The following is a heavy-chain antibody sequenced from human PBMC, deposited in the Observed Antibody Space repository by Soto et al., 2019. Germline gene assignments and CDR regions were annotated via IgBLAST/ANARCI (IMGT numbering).Heavy chain of an antibody. CDR1: GYTFTSYD. Sequence: GASVKVSCKASGYTFTSYDINWVRQATGQGLEWMGWMNPNSGNTGYAQKFQGRVTMTRNTSISTAYMELSSLRSEDTAVYYCARGRTTRYCSSTSCYGGVSYYGMDVWGQGTTVTVSS. D-gene: IGHD2-2*01. CDR2: MNPNSGNT. CDR3: ARGRTTRYCSSTSCYGGVSYYGMDV. V-gene: IGHV1-8*01. J-gene: IGHJ6*02.